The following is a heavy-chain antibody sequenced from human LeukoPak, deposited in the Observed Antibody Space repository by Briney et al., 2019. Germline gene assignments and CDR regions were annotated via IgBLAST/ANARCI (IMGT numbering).Heavy chain of an antibody. Sequence: GESLKISGKGSGYSFTSFWIGWGRQMPGKGLEWMGIIYPGDSETRYRPSLQGQVTISAHKSIGTAYLQWSSLKASDTAMYYCARLSGYCSCTSCYSRYYYCYMDVWGKGTTVTVSS. CDR2: IYPGDSET. CDR1: GYSFTSFW. D-gene: IGHD2-2*01. CDR3: ARLSGYCSCTSCYSRYYYCYMDV. J-gene: IGHJ6*03. V-gene: IGHV5-51*01.